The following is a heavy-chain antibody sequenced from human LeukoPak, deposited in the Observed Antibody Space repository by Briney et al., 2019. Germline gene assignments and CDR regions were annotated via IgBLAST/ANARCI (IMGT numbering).Heavy chain of an antibody. V-gene: IGHV1-2*06. Sequence: ASVTVSCKASGYTFTGYYVHWVRQAPGQGLEWMGRINPNSGDTNYSQKFQGRVTITRDTSASTAYMELSSLRSEDTAVYYCARMTTGKLDYWGQGTLVTVSS. CDR1: GYTFTGYY. D-gene: IGHD3-10*01. J-gene: IGHJ4*02. CDR3: ARMTTGKLDY. CDR2: INPNSGDT.